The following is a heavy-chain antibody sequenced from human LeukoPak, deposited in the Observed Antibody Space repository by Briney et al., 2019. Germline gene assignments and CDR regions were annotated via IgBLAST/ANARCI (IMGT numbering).Heavy chain of an antibody. CDR1: GDSVSSNSAA. CDR2: TYFRSKWYN. V-gene: IGHV6-1*01. Sequence: SQTLSLTCAISGDSVSSNSAAWNWIRQSPSRGLEWLGRTYFRSKWYNEYAASVKSRITINPDTSKNQFSLQLNSVTPKDTAVYYCAGSFSGAIDYWGQGTLVTVSS. D-gene: IGHD3-10*01. J-gene: IGHJ4*02. CDR3: AGSFSGAIDY.